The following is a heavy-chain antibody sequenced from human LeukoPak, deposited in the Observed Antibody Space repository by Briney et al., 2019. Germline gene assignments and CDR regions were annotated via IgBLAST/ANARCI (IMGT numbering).Heavy chain of an antibody. Sequence: GASVKVSCKASGYTFTGYYIHWGRQAPGQGLEWMGWINPNSGGTNYALKFGGRVTMTRDTAISTASMELRRLRSDDTAVYYCARPQDHGGNVENFDIWGQGTMVTVSS. V-gene: IGHV1-2*02. CDR2: INPNSGGT. CDR1: GYTFTGYY. D-gene: IGHD4-23*01. J-gene: IGHJ3*02. CDR3: ARPQDHGGNVENFDI.